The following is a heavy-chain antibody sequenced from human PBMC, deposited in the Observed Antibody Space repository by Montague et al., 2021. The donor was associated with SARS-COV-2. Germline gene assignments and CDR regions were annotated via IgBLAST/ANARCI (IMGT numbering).Heavy chain of an antibody. D-gene: IGHD5-12*01. CDR2: IYYSGST. CDR3: ARTRGYDPLFDF. J-gene: IGHJ4*02. CDR1: GGSISSNF. V-gene: IGHV4-59*01. Sequence: SETLSLTCTVSGGSISSNFWSWIRQPPGKGLEWIGYIYYSGSTNYNPSLKSRVTISVDTSKKQFSPQLSSVTAADTAVYYCARTRGYDPLFDFWGQGTLVTVSS.